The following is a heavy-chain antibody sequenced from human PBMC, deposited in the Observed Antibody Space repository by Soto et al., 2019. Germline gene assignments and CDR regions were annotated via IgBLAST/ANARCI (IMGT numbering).Heavy chain of an antibody. CDR3: ARNLGSSGWYEHAFDI. Sequence: QVQLVESGGGVVQPGRSLRLSCAASGFTFSSYGMHWVRQAPGKGLEWVAVIWYDGSNKYYADSVKGRFTISRDNSKNTLYLQMNSLRAEDTAVYYCARNLGSSGWYEHAFDIWGQGTMVTVSS. J-gene: IGHJ3*02. V-gene: IGHV3-33*01. CDR1: GFTFSSYG. CDR2: IWYDGSNK. D-gene: IGHD6-19*01.